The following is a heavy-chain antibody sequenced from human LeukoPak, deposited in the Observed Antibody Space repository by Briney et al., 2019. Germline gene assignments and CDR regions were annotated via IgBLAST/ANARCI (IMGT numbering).Heavy chain of an antibody. V-gene: IGHV4-59*08. CDR1: GGSISSYY. CDR2: ISYSGST. D-gene: IGHD3-9*01. Sequence: PSETLSLTCTVPGGSISSYYWSWIRQPPGKGLGWIGYISYSGSTNYNPSLKSRVTISIDTSKNQFSLKLRSVTAADTAIYYCARQGYDILTGYIDAFDIWGQGTMVTVSS. J-gene: IGHJ3*02. CDR3: ARQGYDILTGYIDAFDI.